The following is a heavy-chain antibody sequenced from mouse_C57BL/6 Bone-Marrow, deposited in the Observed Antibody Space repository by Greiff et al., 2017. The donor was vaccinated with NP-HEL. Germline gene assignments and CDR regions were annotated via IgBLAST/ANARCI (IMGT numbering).Heavy chain of an antibody. V-gene: IGHV1-15*01. CDR2: IDPETGGT. CDR1: GYTFTDDE. Sequence: VQLQQSGAELVRPGASVTLSCKASGYTFTDDEMHWVKQTPVQGLEWIGAIDPETGGTDYNQKFKGKAILTADKSSSTAYMELSSLTSEDSAVYYCTGGEVVTSDWYFDVWGTGTTVTVSS. D-gene: IGHD1-1*01. CDR3: TGGEVVTSDWYFDV. J-gene: IGHJ1*03.